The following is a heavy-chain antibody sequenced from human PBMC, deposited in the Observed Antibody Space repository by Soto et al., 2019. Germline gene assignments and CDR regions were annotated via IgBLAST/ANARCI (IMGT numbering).Heavy chain of an antibody. J-gene: IGHJ6*02. D-gene: IGHD3-3*01. CDR3: AXTYYYFWTGPTPGYDYGMDV. CDR2: INPNSGGT. CDR1: AYTFTGYY. V-gene: IGHV1-2*02. Sequence: ASVKVSCKASAYTFTGYYLHWVRQAPGQGLVWIGWINPNSGGTNYARKFQGRVTMTRDTSISSAHMEMSSPRSDETAVYDCAXTYYYFWTGPTPGYDYGMDVWAQATTVTVSS.